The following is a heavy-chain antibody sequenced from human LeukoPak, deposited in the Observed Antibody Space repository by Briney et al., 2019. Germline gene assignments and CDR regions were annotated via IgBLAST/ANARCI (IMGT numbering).Heavy chain of an antibody. CDR1: GFTFSSYG. Sequence: GGSLRLSCAASGFTFSSYGMHWVRQAPGKGLEWVAVIWYDGSNKYYADSVKGRFTISRDNSKNTLYLQKNSLRAEDTAVYYCAREEDGYNYGYWGQGTLVTVSS. J-gene: IGHJ4*02. V-gene: IGHV3-33*01. CDR3: AREEDGYNYGY. CDR2: IWYDGSNK. D-gene: IGHD5-24*01.